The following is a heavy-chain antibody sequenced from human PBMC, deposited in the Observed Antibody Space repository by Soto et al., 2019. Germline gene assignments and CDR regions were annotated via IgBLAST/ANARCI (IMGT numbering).Heavy chain of an antibody. J-gene: IGHJ4*02. CDR2: INPRADST. Sequence: QVQLVQSGAEVNKPGASVKVSCKTSGYTFTNYFIHWVRQAPGQGLEWMGIINPRADSTNYAQKFRGRVTVTRDKATSTVYMELRSLRSEDTAVYFCAREYGGGRVFDYWGQGTMVTFSS. CDR1: GYTFTNYF. V-gene: IGHV1-46*01. D-gene: IGHD1-26*01. CDR3: AREYGGGRVFDY.